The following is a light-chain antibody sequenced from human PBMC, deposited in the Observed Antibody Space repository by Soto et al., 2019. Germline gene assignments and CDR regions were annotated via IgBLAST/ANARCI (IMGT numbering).Light chain of an antibody. Sequence: QSVLSQPPSVSAAPGQRVTISCSGSTSNIGKYYVSRHQQVPGTAPRLLIYDNNQRPSGIPDRFSGSKSGTSATLAITGLQTGDEADYYCATWDGGLTPQGVFGTGTKLTVL. CDR1: TSNIGKYY. V-gene: IGLV1-51*01. J-gene: IGLJ1*01. CDR3: ATWDGGLTPQGV. CDR2: DNN.